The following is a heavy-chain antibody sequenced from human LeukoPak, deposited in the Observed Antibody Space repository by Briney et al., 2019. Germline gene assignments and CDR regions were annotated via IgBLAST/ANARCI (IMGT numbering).Heavy chain of an antibody. Sequence: GASVKVSCKASGYTFTSYGISWVRRAPGQGLEWMGWISAYNGNTNYAQKLQGRVTMTTDTSTSTAYMELRSLRSDDTAVYYCSSIAVACTSALDYWGQGTLVTVSS. CDR1: GYTFTSYG. D-gene: IGHD6-19*01. J-gene: IGHJ4*02. V-gene: IGHV1-18*04. CDR3: SSIAVACTSALDY. CDR2: ISAYNGNT.